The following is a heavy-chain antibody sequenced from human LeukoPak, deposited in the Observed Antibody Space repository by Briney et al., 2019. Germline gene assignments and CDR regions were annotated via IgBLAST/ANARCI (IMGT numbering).Heavy chain of an antibody. V-gene: IGHV3-11*04. CDR1: GFTFSDYY. CDR2: ISSSGSTI. D-gene: IGHD3-3*01. J-gene: IGHJ6*03. Sequence: GGSLRLSCAASGFTFSDYYMSWIRQAPGKGLEWVSYISSSGSTIYYADSVKGRFTISRDNAKNSLYLQMNSLRAEDTAVYYCARASRITIFGVAHYYYYYMDVWGKGTTVTASS. CDR3: ARASRITIFGVAHYYYYYMDV.